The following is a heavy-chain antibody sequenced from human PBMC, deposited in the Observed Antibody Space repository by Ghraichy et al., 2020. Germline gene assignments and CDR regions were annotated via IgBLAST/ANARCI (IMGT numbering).Heavy chain of an antibody. CDR2: ISAYNGNT. CDR1: GYTFTSYG. Sequence: ASVKVSCKASGYTFTSYGISWVRQAPGQGLEWMGWISAYNGNTNYAQKLQGRVTMTTDTSTSTAYMELRSLRSDDTAVYYCARGVIVVVPAAMGEGSHTYYYGMDVWGQGTTVTVSS. CDR3: ARGVIVVVPAAMGEGSHTYYYGMDV. J-gene: IGHJ6*02. D-gene: IGHD2-2*01. V-gene: IGHV1-18*01.